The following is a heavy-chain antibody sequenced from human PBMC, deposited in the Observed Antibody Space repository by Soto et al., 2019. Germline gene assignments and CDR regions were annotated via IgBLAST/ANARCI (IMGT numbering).Heavy chain of an antibody. V-gene: IGHV3-23*01. CDR1: GITFSLYA. CDR2: ISASGGST. J-gene: IGHJ4*02. D-gene: IGHD2-8*02. CDR3: AKSPHWSPPYYFDY. Sequence: PGGSLRLSCVVSGITFSLYAMSWVRQAPGKGLEWVSDISASGGSTYYADSVKGRFTISRDNSKNTLYLQMNSLRGDDTAIYYCAKSPHWSPPYYFDYWGQGTLVTVSS.